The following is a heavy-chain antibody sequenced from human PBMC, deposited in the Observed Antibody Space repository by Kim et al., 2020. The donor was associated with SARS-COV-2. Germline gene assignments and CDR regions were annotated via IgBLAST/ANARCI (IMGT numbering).Heavy chain of an antibody. V-gene: IGHV3-30*07. CDR3: ARESGLRIAAAGTGAFDI. Sequence: GRLTISRDNSKNTLYLQMNSLRAEDTAVYYCARESGLRIAAAGTGAFDIWGQGTMVTVSS. J-gene: IGHJ3*02. D-gene: IGHD6-13*01.